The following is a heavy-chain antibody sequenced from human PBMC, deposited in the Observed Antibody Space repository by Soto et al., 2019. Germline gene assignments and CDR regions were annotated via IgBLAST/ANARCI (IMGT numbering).Heavy chain of an antibody. CDR1: GFIVSDTY. CDR3: AREPRYCRGGSCSITGDAYDI. CDR2: ISNRGDT. V-gene: IGHV3-66*01. Sequence: EVQLVESGGGLVQPGGSLRLSCTASGFIVSDTYVNWVRQAPGKGLEWVSVISNRGDTHYADSVRGRFSLSRDISDNTLHLQVNNRRVEDTAVYYCAREPRYCRGGSCSITGDAYDIWGQGTMVTVSS. D-gene: IGHD2-15*01. J-gene: IGHJ3*02.